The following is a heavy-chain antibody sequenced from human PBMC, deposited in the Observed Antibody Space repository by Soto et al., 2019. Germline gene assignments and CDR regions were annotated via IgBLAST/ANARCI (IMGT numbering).Heavy chain of an antibody. CDR1: GGSISSYY. CDR3: ARERKDYYDSSGYFDY. D-gene: IGHD3-22*01. V-gene: IGHV4-59*01. Sequence: SETLSLTCTVSGGSISSYYWSWIRQPPGKGLEWIGYIFYSGSTNYNPSLKSRVTISVDTSKNQFSLKLSSVTAADTAVYYCARERKDYYDSSGYFDYWGQGTPVTVSS. J-gene: IGHJ4*02. CDR2: IFYSGST.